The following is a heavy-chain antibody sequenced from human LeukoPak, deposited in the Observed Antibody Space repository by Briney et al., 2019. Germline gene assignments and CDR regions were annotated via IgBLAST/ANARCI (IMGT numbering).Heavy chain of an antibody. D-gene: IGHD6-13*01. Sequence: GGSLRLSCAASGFTFSSYWMHWVRQAPGKGLVWVSRVNNDGSTTSYADSVRGGFTISRDNTKNTLYLQMNSLRAEDTAVYFCLAAAGTIGWGQGTLVTVSS. V-gene: IGHV3-74*01. CDR1: GFTFSSYW. J-gene: IGHJ4*02. CDR2: VNNDGSTT. CDR3: LAAAGTIG.